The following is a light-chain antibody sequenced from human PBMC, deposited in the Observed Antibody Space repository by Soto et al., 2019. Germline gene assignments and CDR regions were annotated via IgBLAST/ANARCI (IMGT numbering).Light chain of an antibody. CDR2: GAS. V-gene: IGKV3-20*01. CDR1: QSVSSSY. Sequence: EIVLTQSPGTLSLSPGERATLSCRASQSVSSSYLAWYQQKPGQAPRLLIYGASSRATGIPAGFSGSGSGTDFPLTISRLAPEDFAVYFCQPYGSSRTFGQGTKVEIK. J-gene: IGKJ1*01. CDR3: QPYGSSRT.